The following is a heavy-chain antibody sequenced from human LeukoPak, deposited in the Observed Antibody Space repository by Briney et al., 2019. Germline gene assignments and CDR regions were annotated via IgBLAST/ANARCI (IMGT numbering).Heavy chain of an antibody. CDR1: GYTFTGYY. Sequence: ASVKVSCKASGYTFTGYYMYWVRQAPGQGLEWMGWINPNSGGTTYAQKFQGRVNMTRDTSISAVYMELSRLTSDDTAVYYCATPPGKVDYWGQGTLVTVSS. J-gene: IGHJ4*02. CDR3: ATPPGKVDY. D-gene: IGHD4-23*01. CDR2: INPNSGGT. V-gene: IGHV1-2*02.